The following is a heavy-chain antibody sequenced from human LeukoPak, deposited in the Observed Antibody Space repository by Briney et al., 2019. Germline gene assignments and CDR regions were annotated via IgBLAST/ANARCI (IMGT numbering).Heavy chain of an antibody. D-gene: IGHD6-13*01. CDR1: GFTFSSYE. Sequence: PGGSLRLSCAASGFTFSSYEMNWVRQAPGKGPEWVSYISSSGSTIYCADSVKGRFTISRDNAKNSLYLQMNSLRAEDTAVYYCARGHSSSWYRLGWFDPWGQGTLVTVSS. CDR2: ISSSGSTI. CDR3: ARGHSSSWYRLGWFDP. J-gene: IGHJ5*02. V-gene: IGHV3-48*03.